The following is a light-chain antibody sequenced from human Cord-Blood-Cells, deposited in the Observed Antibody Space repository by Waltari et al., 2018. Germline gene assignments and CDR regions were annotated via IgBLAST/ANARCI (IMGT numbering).Light chain of an antibody. V-gene: IGLV6-57*01. Sequence: NFMLTQPHSVSESPGTTVTISCTRSSGSYASTSVQWYQQRPGSSPTTFIYEDNQRPSGVPDRFSGSIDSSSNSASLTISGLKTEDEADYYCQSYDSSNWVFGGGTKLTVL. CDR3: QSYDSSNWV. J-gene: IGLJ3*02. CDR1: SGSYASTS. CDR2: EDN.